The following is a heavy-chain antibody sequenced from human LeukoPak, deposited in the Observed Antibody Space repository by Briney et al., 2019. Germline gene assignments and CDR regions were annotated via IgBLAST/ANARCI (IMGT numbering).Heavy chain of an antibody. V-gene: IGHV1-46*01. CDR3: ARDGSPAAIYYYYYMDV. CDR1: GYTFTSYY. J-gene: IGHJ6*03. CDR2: INPSGGST. Sequence: ASVKVSCKASGYTFTSYYMHWVRQAPGQGLEWMGIINPSGGSTSYAQKFQGRVTMTRDTSTSTVYMELSSLRSEDTAVYYCARDGSPAAIYYYYYMDVWGKGTTVTVSS. D-gene: IGHD2-2*01.